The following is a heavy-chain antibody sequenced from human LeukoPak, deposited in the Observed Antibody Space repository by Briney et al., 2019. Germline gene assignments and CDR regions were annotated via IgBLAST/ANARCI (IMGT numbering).Heavy chain of an antibody. V-gene: IGHV1-2*02. J-gene: IGHJ4*02. CDR2: INPNSGDT. CDR3: ARDGNFDY. CDR1: GYTFTAYC. Sequence: GASVKVSCKPSGYTFTAYCMHWVRQAPGQGLEWMGWINPNSGDTNYAEKFQGRVTLTRDTSITTAYMELSRLRSDDTAVYYCARDGNFDYWGQGTLVTVSS.